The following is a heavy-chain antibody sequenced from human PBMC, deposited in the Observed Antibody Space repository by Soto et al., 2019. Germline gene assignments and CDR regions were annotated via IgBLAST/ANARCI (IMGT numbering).Heavy chain of an antibody. Sequence: GGSLRLSCAASGFTFSSYAMSWVRQAPGKGLEWVSAISGSGGSTYYADSVKGRFTISRDNSKNTLYLQMNSLRAEDTAVFYCAKDLGSIVVVPAAMRPGYYYYGMDVWGQGTTVTVSS. CDR1: GFTFSSYA. V-gene: IGHV3-23*01. J-gene: IGHJ6*02. D-gene: IGHD2-2*01. CDR3: AKDLGSIVVVPAAMRPGYYYYGMDV. CDR2: ISGSGGST.